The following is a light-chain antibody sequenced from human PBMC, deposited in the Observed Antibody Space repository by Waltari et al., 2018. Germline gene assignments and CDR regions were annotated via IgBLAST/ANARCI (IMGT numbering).Light chain of an antibody. V-gene: IGKV3-11*01. CDR3: QQRNTWPLT. Sequence: ESVLPQSPATLSLSPGERATLSCRASQSAYTFLAWYQQKPGQAPRLLIYDASNRATGIPARFSGSGSGTDFTLTISSLEPEDFAVYYCQQRNTWPLTFGQGTKVEIK. CDR1: QSAYTF. CDR2: DAS. J-gene: IGKJ1*01.